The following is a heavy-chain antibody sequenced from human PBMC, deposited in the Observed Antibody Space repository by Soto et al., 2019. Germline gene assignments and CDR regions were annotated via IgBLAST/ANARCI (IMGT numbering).Heavy chain of an antibody. CDR2: IFYKGTT. CDR1: GGSVNSGTYY. Sequence: QVQLQESGPGLVKPSETLSLTCTVSGGSVNSGTYYWNWIRQPPGKGLEWIGYIFYKGTTSYNPSLESRVTFSVDTSANHFSLKLTSVTAADTAVYFCAGSYTLMVAALGEWGQGTLVTVSS. J-gene: IGHJ1*01. CDR3: AGSYTLMVAALGE. V-gene: IGHV4-61*01. D-gene: IGHD3-16*01.